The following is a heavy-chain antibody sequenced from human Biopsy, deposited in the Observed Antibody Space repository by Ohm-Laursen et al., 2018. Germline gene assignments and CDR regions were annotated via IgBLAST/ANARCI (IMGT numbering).Heavy chain of an antibody. D-gene: IGHD3-10*01. Sequence: SLRLSCSASGFTFSSHAMSWVRQAPGKGLEWVSVISGSGGSTHYADSVKGRFTISRDNAKNSLYLQMNSLRAEDTAVYFCASLGLVWFGELLSVPFGLDVWGQGTTVTVAS. CDR3: ASLGLVWFGELLSVPFGLDV. CDR1: GFTFSSHA. CDR2: ISGSGGST. V-gene: IGHV3-23*01. J-gene: IGHJ6*02.